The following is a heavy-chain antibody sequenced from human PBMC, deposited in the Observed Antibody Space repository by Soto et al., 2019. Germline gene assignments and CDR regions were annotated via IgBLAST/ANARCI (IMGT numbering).Heavy chain of an antibody. V-gene: IGHV4-61*01. D-gene: IGHD6-19*01. Sequence: PSETLSLTCTVSGGSISSSSYYWSWIRQPPGKGLEWIGYIYYSGSTNSNPSLKSRVTISVDTSKNQFSLKLSSVTAADTAVYYCARGGIAVAGTGWFDPWGQGTLVTVSS. CDR3: ARGGIAVAGTGWFDP. CDR1: GGSISSSSYY. J-gene: IGHJ5*02. CDR2: IYYSGST.